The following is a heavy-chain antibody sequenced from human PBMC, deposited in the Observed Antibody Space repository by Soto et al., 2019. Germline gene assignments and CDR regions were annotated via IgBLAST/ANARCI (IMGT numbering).Heavy chain of an antibody. CDR3: ARPPSGTYYYYSGMDV. J-gene: IGHJ6*02. CDR2: IYYSGST. V-gene: IGHV4-59*08. Sequence: QVQLQESGPGLVKPSETLSLTCTVSGGSISGDYWSWIRQPPGMGLEWIGYIYYSGSTNYNPSLKGRVPISVDTAKKRFSLKLSSVTAADTAVYYCARPPSGTYYYYSGMDVWGQGTTVTVSS. D-gene: IGHD1-26*01. CDR1: GGSISGDY.